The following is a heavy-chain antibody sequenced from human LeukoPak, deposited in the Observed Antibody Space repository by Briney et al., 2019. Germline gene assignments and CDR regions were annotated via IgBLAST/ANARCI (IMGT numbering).Heavy chain of an antibody. CDR1: GYTFTGYY. Sequence: ASVKVSCKASGYTFTGYYMHWVRQAPGQGLEWMGWINPNSGGTNYAQKFQGRVTMTRDTSISTAYMELSRLRSDDTAVYYCARDREKDIVVVPAAIHWFDPWGQGTLVTVSS. J-gene: IGHJ5*02. V-gene: IGHV1-2*02. CDR3: ARDREKDIVVVPAAIHWFDP. D-gene: IGHD2-2*02. CDR2: INPNSGGT.